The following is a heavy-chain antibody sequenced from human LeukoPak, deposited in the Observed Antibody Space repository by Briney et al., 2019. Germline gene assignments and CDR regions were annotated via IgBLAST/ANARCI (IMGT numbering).Heavy chain of an antibody. J-gene: IGHJ5*02. V-gene: IGHV1-18*01. D-gene: IGHD6-19*01. CDR2: ISAYNGKR. Sequence: ASGKVSCKASGYTFTSYGISWVRQAPGQGQEWMGWISAYNGKRNYAQKLQGRVPMTTDTSTSTAYLELRSLRSDDTAVYYCARVGAVAGPGGWFDPWGQGTLVTASS. CDR3: ARVGAVAGPGGWFDP. CDR1: GYTFTSYG.